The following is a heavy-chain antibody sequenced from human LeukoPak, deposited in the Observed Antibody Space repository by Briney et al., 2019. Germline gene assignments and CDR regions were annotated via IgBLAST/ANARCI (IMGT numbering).Heavy chain of an antibody. CDR2: IYTSGST. D-gene: IGHD2-2*01. CDR1: GGSISSYY. CDR3: ARGPQEVYCSSTSCSFFDY. V-gene: IGHV4-4*07. J-gene: IGHJ4*02. Sequence: SETLSLTCTVSGGSISSYYWSWIRQPAGKGLEWIGRIYTSGSTNYNPSLKSRVTISVDKSKNQFSLKLSSVTAADTAVCYCARGPQEVYCSSTSCSFFDYWGQGTLVTVSS.